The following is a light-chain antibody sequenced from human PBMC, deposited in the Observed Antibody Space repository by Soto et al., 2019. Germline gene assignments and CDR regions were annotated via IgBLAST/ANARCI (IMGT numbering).Light chain of an antibody. CDR2: GAS. Sequence: EIVMPPSPATLSVSTGERATLSCRASQSVSSNLAWYQQKPGQAPRLLIYGASTRATGIPARFSGSGSGTEFTLTISSLQSEDFAVYYCQQYNNWPRTFGQGTKVDIK. CDR1: QSVSSN. CDR3: QQYNNWPRT. J-gene: IGKJ1*01. V-gene: IGKV3-15*01.